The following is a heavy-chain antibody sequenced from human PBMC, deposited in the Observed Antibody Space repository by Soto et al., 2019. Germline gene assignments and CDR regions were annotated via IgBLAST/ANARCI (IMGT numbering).Heavy chain of an antibody. Sequence: SETLSLTCTVSGGSISSGDYYWSWIRQPPGKGLEWIGYIYYSGSTYYNPSLKSRVTISVDTSKNQFFLKLSSVTAADTAVYYCAREITMIVSTLGFDPWGQGTLVTVSS. CDR2: IYYSGST. J-gene: IGHJ5*02. D-gene: IGHD3-22*01. CDR1: GGSISSGDYY. CDR3: AREITMIVSTLGFDP. V-gene: IGHV4-30-4*01.